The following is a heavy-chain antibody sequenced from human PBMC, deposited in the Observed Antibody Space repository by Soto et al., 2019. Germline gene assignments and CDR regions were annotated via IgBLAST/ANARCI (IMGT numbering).Heavy chain of an antibody. V-gene: IGHV3-30*18. D-gene: IGHD3-9*01. CDR3: AKDYLLRYLDWFLLGASPASDTCGMDV. CDR2: ISYDGSSK. CDR1: GFTFSRYC. J-gene: IGHJ6*04. Sequence: PGGSPGLSCSASGFTFSRYCMHWVRQAPGKGLEWVAVISYDGSSKYYADSVKGRFTISRDNSKNTLYLQMNSLRAEDTAVYYCAKDYLLRYLDWFLLGASPASDTCGMDVWGKETTVTVSS.